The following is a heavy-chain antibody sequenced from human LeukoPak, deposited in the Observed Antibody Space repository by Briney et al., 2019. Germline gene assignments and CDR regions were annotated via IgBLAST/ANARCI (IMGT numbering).Heavy chain of an antibody. CDR1: GFTFSSYN. Sequence: GGTLRLSCAASGFTFSSYNMNWVRQAPGKGLEWVSHITSSSSAIYYADSVKGRFTISRDNAKNSLYLQMNSLRAEDTAVYYCAREARIAAAGYFDYWGQGTLVTVSS. V-gene: IGHV3-48*04. CDR2: ITSSSSAI. J-gene: IGHJ4*02. CDR3: AREARIAAAGYFDY. D-gene: IGHD6-13*01.